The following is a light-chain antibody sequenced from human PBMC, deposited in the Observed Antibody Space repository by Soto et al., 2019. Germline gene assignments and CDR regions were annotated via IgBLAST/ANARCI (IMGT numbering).Light chain of an antibody. Sequence: SVLTQPPSASGSLGQSVTISCTGSSSDVGTYNYVSWYQQYPGKAPKLMIYEVTKRPSGVPDRFSGSKSGNTASLTVSGLQADDEADYYCSSYAGSNNFVVFGGGTQLTVL. CDR1: SSDVGTYNY. CDR3: SSYAGSNNFVV. J-gene: IGLJ2*01. V-gene: IGLV2-8*01. CDR2: EVT.